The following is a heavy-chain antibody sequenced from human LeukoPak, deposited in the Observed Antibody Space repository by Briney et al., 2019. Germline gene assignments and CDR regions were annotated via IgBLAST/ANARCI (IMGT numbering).Heavy chain of an antibody. J-gene: IGHJ4*02. CDR1: GFTFSSYW. V-gene: IGHV3-74*01. Sequence: GGSLRLSCAAPGFTFSSYWMNWVRQAPGKGLVWVSRINSDGSSTSYADSVKGRFTISRDNAKNTLYLQMKSLRAEDTAVYYCAKDLIRRYSGYDLGTFDYWGQGTLVTASS. CDR3: AKDLIRRYSGYDLGTFDY. CDR2: INSDGSST. D-gene: IGHD5-12*01.